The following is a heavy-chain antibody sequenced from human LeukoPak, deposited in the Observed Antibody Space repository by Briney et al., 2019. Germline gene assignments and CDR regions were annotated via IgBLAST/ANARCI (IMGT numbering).Heavy chain of an antibody. D-gene: IGHD3-10*01. CDR1: GGSISAYY. Sequence: PSETLSLTCTVSGGSISAYYWSWIRQPPGKGLEGIEDFLYSGSTNYNPSLKSRVTISIDTSKNQFSLKLNSVTAADTAVYYCAGGRSGYYGSGSYDNWGQGTLVTVSS. CDR2: FLYSGST. CDR3: AGGRSGYYGSGSYDN. V-gene: IGHV4-59*01. J-gene: IGHJ4*02.